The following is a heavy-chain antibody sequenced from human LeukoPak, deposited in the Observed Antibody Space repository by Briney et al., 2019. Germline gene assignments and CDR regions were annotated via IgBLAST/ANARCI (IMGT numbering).Heavy chain of an antibody. J-gene: IGHJ4*02. V-gene: IGHV4-34*01. D-gene: IGHD3-9*01. CDR1: GGSFSGYY. CDR2: INHSGST. CDR3: ARFLVLRDILTGYFPYYFDH. Sequence: PSETLSLTCAVYGGSFSGYYWSWIRQPPGKGLEWIGEINHSGSTNYNPSLKSRVTISVDTSKNQFSLKLSSVTAADTAVYYCARFLVLRDILTGYFPYYFDHWGQGTLVTVSS.